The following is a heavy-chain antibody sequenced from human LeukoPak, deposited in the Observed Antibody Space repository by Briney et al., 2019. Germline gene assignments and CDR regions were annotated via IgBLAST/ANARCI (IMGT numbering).Heavy chain of an antibody. CDR2: ISNTGST. CDR1: GGSISTYY. Sequence: SETLSLTCTVSGGSISTYYWIWIRQSPGKGLESIGYISNTGSTNYNPSLNSRVTISVDTSKNLFSLNLRSVTAADTAMYFCARLDHIAPSPYFDPWGQGALVTVSS. J-gene: IGHJ5*02. V-gene: IGHV4-59*08. CDR3: ARLDHIAPSPYFDP.